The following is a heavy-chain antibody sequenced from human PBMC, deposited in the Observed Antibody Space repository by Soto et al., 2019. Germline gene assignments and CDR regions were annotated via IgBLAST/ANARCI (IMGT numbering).Heavy chain of an antibody. J-gene: IGHJ4*02. V-gene: IGHV1-2*02. CDR1: GYTFTGYY. Sequence: ASVKVSCKASGYTFTGYYMHWVRQAPGQGLEWMGWINPNSGGTNYAQKFQGRVTMTRDTSISTAYMELSRLRSDDTAVYYCARVLRFLEWCPPYFDYWGQGTLVTVSS. D-gene: IGHD3-3*01. CDR2: INPNSGGT. CDR3: ARVLRFLEWCPPYFDY.